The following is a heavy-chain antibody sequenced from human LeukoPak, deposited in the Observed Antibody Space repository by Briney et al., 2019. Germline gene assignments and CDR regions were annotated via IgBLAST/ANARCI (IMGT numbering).Heavy chain of an antibody. D-gene: IGHD6-13*01. CDR3: AKEGIAAAGIFDY. J-gene: IGHJ4*02. CDR1: GLTVSHNY. CDR2: IHTSGDT. V-gene: IGHV3-53*01. Sequence: GGSLRLSCAASGLTVSHNYVSWVRQAPGKGLEWVSAIHTSGDTCYADSVKGRFTISRDTSKNTLYLQINSLRVEDTAVYYCAKEGIAAAGIFDYWGQGTLVTVSS.